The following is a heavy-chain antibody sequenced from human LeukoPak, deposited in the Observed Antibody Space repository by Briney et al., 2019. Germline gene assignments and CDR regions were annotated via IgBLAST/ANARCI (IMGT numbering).Heavy chain of an antibody. Sequence: SETLSVTCAVYGGSFSDYNWTWIRQPPGKGLEWIGEIGHNGTTNYNPSLKGRVTISLDTSKNQFSLKLTSVTAADTAVYYCARPSGGTPFKRFDYWGEGTLVTASS. D-gene: IGHD1-14*01. CDR3: ARPSGGTPFKRFDY. V-gene: IGHV4-34*01. CDR1: GGSFSDYN. J-gene: IGHJ4*02. CDR2: IGHNGTT.